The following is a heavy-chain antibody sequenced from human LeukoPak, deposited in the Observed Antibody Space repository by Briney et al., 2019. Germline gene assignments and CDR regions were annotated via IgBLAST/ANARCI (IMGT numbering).Heavy chain of an antibody. CDR3: AKVGVGSSGWYISPLYYYYGMDV. D-gene: IGHD6-19*01. Sequence: GGSLRLSCAASGFTSNSYAMSWVRQAPGEGLEWVSAISGSGGSTYYADSVKGRFTISRDNSKNTLYLQMNSLRAEDTAVYYCAKVGVGSSGWYISPLYYYYGMDVWGQGTTVTVSS. CDR2: ISGSGGST. V-gene: IGHV3-23*01. CDR1: GFTSNSYA. J-gene: IGHJ6*02.